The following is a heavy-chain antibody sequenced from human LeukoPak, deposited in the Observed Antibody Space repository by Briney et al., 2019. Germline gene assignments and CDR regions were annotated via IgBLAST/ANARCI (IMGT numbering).Heavy chain of an antibody. Sequence: ASVKVSCKASGGTFSSYAISWVRQAPGQGLEWMGGIIPIFGTANYARKFQGRVTITTDESTSTAYMELSSLRSEDTAVYYCARDPYSGSSIPGEGDWGQGTLVTVSS. CDR1: GGTFSSYA. J-gene: IGHJ4*02. V-gene: IGHV1-69*05. CDR2: IIPIFGTA. CDR3: ARDPYSGSSIPGEGD. D-gene: IGHD1-26*01.